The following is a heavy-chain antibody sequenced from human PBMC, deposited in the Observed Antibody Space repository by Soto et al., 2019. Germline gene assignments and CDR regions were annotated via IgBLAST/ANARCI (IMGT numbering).Heavy chain of an antibody. CDR2: IWYDGSNK. CDR3: AVSSQRSTGWEPFDY. CDR1: GFTFSSYG. Sequence: GGSLRLSCAASGFTFSSYGMHWVRQAPGKGLEWVAVIWYDGSNKYYADSVKGRFTISRDNSKNTLYLQMNSLRAEDTAVYYCAVSSQRSTGWEPFDYWGQGTLVTVSS. D-gene: IGHD6-19*01. J-gene: IGHJ4*02. V-gene: IGHV3-33*01.